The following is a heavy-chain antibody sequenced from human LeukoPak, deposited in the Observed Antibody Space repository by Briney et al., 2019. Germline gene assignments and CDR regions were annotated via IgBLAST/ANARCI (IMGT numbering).Heavy chain of an antibody. CDR1: GFTFSDYY. J-gene: IGHJ6*02. D-gene: IGHD6-13*01. Sequence: GGSLRLSCAASGFTFSDYYMSWIRQAPGKGLEWVSYISSSGSTIYYADSVKGRFTISRDNAKNSLYLQMNNLRADDTAVYYCARVVYSSLMDVWGQGTTVTVSS. CDR2: ISSSGSTI. CDR3: ARVVYSSLMDV. V-gene: IGHV3-11*01.